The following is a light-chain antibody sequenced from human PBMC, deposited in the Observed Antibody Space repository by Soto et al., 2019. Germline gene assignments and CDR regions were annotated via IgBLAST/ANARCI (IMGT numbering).Light chain of an antibody. V-gene: IGLV2-8*01. Sequence: QSALTQPPSASGSPGQSVTISCTGTSSDVGAYNDVSWYQQYPGKAPKLMIYEVNKRPSGVPDRFSGSKSGKTASLTVSGLQPEDEADYPCSSYAGSNIWVFGGGTKVTVL. CDR2: EVN. CDR3: SSYAGSNIWV. CDR1: SSDVGAYND. J-gene: IGLJ3*02.